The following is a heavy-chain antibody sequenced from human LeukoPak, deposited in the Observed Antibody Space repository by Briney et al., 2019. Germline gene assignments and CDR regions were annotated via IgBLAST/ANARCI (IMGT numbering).Heavy chain of an antibody. D-gene: IGHD3-10*01. CDR3: ANHGSGSYSFNWFDP. V-gene: IGHV3-20*04. Sequence: SGGSLRLSCAASGFIFDDYGMTWVRQAPGKGLEWVSGITWNGDSKGYADSVKGRFTISRDNSKNTLYLQMNSLRAEDTAVYYCANHGSGSYSFNWFDPWGQGTLVTVSS. J-gene: IGHJ5*02. CDR1: GFIFDDYG. CDR2: ITWNGDSK.